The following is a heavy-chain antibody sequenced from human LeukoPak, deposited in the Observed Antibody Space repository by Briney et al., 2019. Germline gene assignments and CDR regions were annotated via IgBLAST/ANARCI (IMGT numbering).Heavy chain of an antibody. D-gene: IGHD2-15*01. Sequence: PSETLSLTCGIYGGSFSGYSWSWIRQPPGKGLEWIGDVNHSGSTNYSPSLKSRVTISLDTSKNQFSLKVKSVTAADTAVYYCARGPHYCSGGSCYSSHSDYYYMDVWGKGTTVTVSS. J-gene: IGHJ6*03. CDR1: GGSFSGYS. CDR2: VNHSGST. CDR3: ARGPHYCSGGSCYSSHSDYYYMDV. V-gene: IGHV4-34*01.